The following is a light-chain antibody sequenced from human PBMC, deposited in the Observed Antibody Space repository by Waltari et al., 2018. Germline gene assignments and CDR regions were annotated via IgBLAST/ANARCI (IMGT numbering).Light chain of an antibody. Sequence: DIVMTQSPVSLPVTPGEPASISCRSSQSLLDSNGYNYLEWYLQKPGQSPQILIYVGSNRASGVPDRFSGSGSGTDFTLKISRVEAEDAGVYYCMEALQSVTFGQGTRLEIK. V-gene: IGKV2-28*01. CDR3: MEALQSVT. CDR1: QSLLDSNGYNY. J-gene: IGKJ5*01. CDR2: VGS.